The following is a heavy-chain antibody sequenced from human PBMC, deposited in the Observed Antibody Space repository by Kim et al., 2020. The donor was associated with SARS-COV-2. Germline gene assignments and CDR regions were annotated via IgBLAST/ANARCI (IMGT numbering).Heavy chain of an antibody. V-gene: IGHV1-24*01. J-gene: IGHJ4*02. D-gene: IGHD2-15*01. CDR2: FDPEDGET. CDR1: GYTLTELS. Sequence: ASVKVSCKVSGYTLTELSMHWVRQAPGKGLEWMGGFDPEDGETIYAQKFQVRVTMTEDTSTDTAYMELSSLRSEDTAVYYCATDGSRSDIVVVVAATLDLNYWGQGTLVTVSS. CDR3: ATDGSRSDIVVVVAATLDLNY.